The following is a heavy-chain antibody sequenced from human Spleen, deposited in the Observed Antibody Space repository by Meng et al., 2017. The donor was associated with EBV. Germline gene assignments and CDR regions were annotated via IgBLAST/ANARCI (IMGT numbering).Heavy chain of an antibody. J-gene: IGHJ4*02. D-gene: IGHD2-15*01. CDR3: AEGGYCSGGSCYFDY. CDR1: GDSISSFYY. CDR2: VHYTGST. Sequence: QLQLRESGPGQVKPSETLSLTCTVSGDSISSFYYWGWIRQPPGRGLEWIGSVHYTGSTYYSPSLKSRVTISVDTSKNQFSLKLSSVTAADTAVYYCAEGGYCSGGSCYFDYWGQGTLVTVST. V-gene: IGHV4-39*07.